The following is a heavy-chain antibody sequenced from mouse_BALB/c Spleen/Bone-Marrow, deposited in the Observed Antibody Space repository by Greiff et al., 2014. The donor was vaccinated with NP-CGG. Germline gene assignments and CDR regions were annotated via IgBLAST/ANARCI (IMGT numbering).Heavy chain of an antibody. D-gene: IGHD2-2*01. V-gene: IGHV1-7*01. J-gene: IGHJ3*01. Sequence: VQLQQSGAELTKPGASVKMSCKASGYTFTSYWMHWVKQRPGQGLEWIGYINPSTGYTEYNQKFKDKATLTADKSSSTAYMQLRSLTSEDSAVYYCARYHYGYDGFAYWGQGTLVTVSA. CDR2: INPSTGYT. CDR3: ARYHYGYDGFAY. CDR1: GYTFTSYW.